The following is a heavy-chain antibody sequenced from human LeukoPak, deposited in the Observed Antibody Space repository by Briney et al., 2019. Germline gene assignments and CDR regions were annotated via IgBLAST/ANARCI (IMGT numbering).Heavy chain of an antibody. V-gene: IGHV4-59*10. CDR2: IYTSGNT. Sequence: SETLSPTCAVYGGSFSGYYWSWIRQPAGKGLEWIGRIYTSGNTNYNPSLKSRVTISVDTSKNQFSLKLSSVTAADTAVYYCARELVDIVVVVGAMTQPYYFDYWGQGTLVTVSS. CDR1: GGSFSGYY. CDR3: ARELVDIVVVVGAMTQPYYFDY. D-gene: IGHD2-15*01. J-gene: IGHJ4*02.